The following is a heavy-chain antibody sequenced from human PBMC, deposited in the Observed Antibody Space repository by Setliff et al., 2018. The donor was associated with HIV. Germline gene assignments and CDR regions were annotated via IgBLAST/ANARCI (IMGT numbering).Heavy chain of an antibody. Sequence: PSETLSLTCTVSGGSISSRSYYWSWLRQPAGKGLEWIGRIYSNGKTDYNPSLKSRVTISEDTSKNQFSLKVNSVTAADTAMYFCARESPDGLDYWGQGSLVTVSS. CDR1: GGSISSRSYY. J-gene: IGHJ4*02. CDR2: IYSNGKT. V-gene: IGHV4-61*02. CDR3: ARESPDGLDY. D-gene: IGHD2-8*01.